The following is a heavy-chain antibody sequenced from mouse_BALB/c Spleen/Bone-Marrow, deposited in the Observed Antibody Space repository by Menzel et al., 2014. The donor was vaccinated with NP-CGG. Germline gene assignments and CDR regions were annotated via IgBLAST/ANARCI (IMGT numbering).Heavy chain of an antibody. D-gene: IGHD1-1*01. Sequence: QVQLQQPGAELVRPGSSVKISCKASGYVFSTYWMNWVKQRPGQGLEWIGQIYPGDGDTNYNGKFKGTATLTADKSSSTAYMQLSGLTSEDSAVYFCARSGYGSSYDYWGQGTTLTVSS. J-gene: IGHJ2*01. V-gene: IGHV1-80*01. CDR2: IYPGDGDT. CDR3: ARSGYGSSYDY. CDR1: GYVFSTYW.